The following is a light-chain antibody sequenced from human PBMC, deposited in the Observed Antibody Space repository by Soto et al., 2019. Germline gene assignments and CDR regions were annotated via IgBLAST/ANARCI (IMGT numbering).Light chain of an antibody. V-gene: IGLV2-11*01. Sequence: QSALTQPRSVSGSPGQSVTISCTGTSSDVGGYNYVSWYQHHPGKAPKLMIYDVSKRPSGVPDRFSGFKSGNTASLTISGLQAEDEADYYCCSYAGIYTYVFGTGTKLTVL. CDR3: CSYAGIYTYV. CDR1: SSDVGGYNY. J-gene: IGLJ1*01. CDR2: DVS.